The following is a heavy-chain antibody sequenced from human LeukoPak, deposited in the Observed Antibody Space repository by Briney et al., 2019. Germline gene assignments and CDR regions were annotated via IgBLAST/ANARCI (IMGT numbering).Heavy chain of an antibody. CDR2: IQYDGSNK. V-gene: IGHV3-30*02. CDR3: AKDEAEYYDSGGYYSGFDY. J-gene: IGHJ4*02. CDR1: GFTFSSYG. D-gene: IGHD3-22*01. Sequence: GSLRLSCAASGFTFSSYGMHWVRQAPGKGLQWVAFIQYDGSNKYYADSVKGRFTISRDTSKNTLYLQMNSLRAEDTAVYYRAKDEAEYYDSGGYYSGFDYWGQGTLVTVSS.